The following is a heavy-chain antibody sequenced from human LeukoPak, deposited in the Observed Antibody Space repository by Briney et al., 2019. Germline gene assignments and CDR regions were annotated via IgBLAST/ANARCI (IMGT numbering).Heavy chain of an antibody. V-gene: IGHV4-59*01. D-gene: IGHD3-10*01. CDR1: GGSISSYY. J-gene: IGHJ5*02. CDR3: ARGGSWFDP. CDR2: IYYSGST. Sequence: SQTLSLTCTVSGGSISSYYWSWIRQPPGKGLEWIGYIYYSGSTNYNPSLKSRVTISVDTSKNQFSLKLTSVTAADTAVYYCARGGSWFDPWGQGTLVTVSS.